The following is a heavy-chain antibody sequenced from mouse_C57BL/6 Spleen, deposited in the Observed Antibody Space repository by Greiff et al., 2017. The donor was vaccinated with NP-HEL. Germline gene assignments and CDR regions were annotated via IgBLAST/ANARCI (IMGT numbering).Heavy chain of an antibody. Sequence: QVQLKQSGAELVRPGASVTLSCKASGYTFTDYEMHWVKQTPVHGLEWIGAIDPETGGTAYNQKFKGKAILTADKSSSTAYMELRSLTSEDSAVYYCTRSNWDYWGQGTTLTVSS. D-gene: IGHD4-1*01. CDR2: IDPETGGT. J-gene: IGHJ2*01. CDR3: TRSNWDY. V-gene: IGHV1-15*01. CDR1: GYTFTDYE.